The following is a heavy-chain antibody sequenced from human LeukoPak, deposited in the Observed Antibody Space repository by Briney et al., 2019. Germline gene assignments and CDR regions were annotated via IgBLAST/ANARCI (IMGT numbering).Heavy chain of an antibody. CDR2: FDPEDGET. D-gene: IGHD3-10*01. V-gene: IGHV1-24*01. CDR3: ATDTLRYYGPGSVGNFDY. J-gene: IGHJ4*02. Sequence: PRASVKVSCKVSGYTLTELSMHWVRQAPGKGLEWMGGFDPEDGETIYAQKFQGRVTMTEDTSTDTAYMELSSLRSEDTAVYYCATDTLRYYGPGSVGNFDYWGQGTLVTVSS. CDR1: GYTLTELS.